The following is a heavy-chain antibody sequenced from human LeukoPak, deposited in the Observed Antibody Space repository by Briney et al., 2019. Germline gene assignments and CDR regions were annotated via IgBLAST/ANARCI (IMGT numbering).Heavy chain of an antibody. CDR2: IYSDGTT. Sequence: GGSLRLSCAASGFTVRSNYMSWVRQAPGKGLEWVSEIYSDGTTYYAASVKGRFGISRDNSKNTVDLQMDSLRAEDTAVYYCARDLREHGVFDIWGQGTMVTVSS. CDR1: GFTVRSNY. D-gene: IGHD1-26*01. V-gene: IGHV3-53*01. CDR3: ARDLREHGVFDI. J-gene: IGHJ3*02.